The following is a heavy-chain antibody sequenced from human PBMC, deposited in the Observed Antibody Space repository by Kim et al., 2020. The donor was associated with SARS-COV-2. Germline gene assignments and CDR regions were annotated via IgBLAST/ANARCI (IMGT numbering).Heavy chain of an antibody. CDR3: ATGTMVRGVIIRGDY. CDR2: INHSGST. Sequence: SETLSLTCAVYGGSFSGYYWSWIRQPPGKGLEWIGEINHSGSTNYNPSLKSRVTISVDTSKNQFSLKLSSVTAADTAVYYCATGTMVRGVIIRGDYWGQGTLVTVSS. CDR1: GGSFSGYY. J-gene: IGHJ4*02. D-gene: IGHD3-10*01. V-gene: IGHV4-34*01.